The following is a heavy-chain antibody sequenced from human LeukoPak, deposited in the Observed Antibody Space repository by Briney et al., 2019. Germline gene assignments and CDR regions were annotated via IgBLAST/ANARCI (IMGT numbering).Heavy chain of an antibody. J-gene: IGHJ4*02. CDR2: INPNSGGT. Sequence: ASVTVSCTASGYTFTVYYMHWVRPAPGQGLEWMGRINPNSGGTNYSQKFQGRVTMTRDTSISTAYMELSRLRSDDTAVYYCLASITMVRGAMIDYWGQGTLVTVSS. CDR3: LASITMVRGAMIDY. D-gene: IGHD3-10*01. CDR1: GYTFTVYY. V-gene: IGHV1-2*06.